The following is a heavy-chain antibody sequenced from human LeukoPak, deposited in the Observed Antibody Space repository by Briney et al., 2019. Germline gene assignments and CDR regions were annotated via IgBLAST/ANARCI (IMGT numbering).Heavy chain of an antibody. CDR1: GYTFTSYD. D-gene: IGHD6-6*01. CDR2: MNPNSANT. V-gene: IGHV1-8*03. Sequence: ASVKVSCKASGYTFTSYDINRVGQATGQGLEWMGWMNPNSANTGYAQKFQGRVTITRNTSISATYMELSSLRFEDTAVYYCARGRERGSSSSFTDYWGQGTLVIVSS. J-gene: IGHJ4*02. CDR3: ARGRERGSSSSFTDY.